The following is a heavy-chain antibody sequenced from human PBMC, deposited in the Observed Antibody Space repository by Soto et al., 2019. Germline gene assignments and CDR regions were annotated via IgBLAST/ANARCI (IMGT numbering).Heavy chain of an antibody. Sequence: GGSLRLSCAASGFTFSSYGMHWVRQAPGKGLEWVAVIWYDGSNKYYADSVKGRFTISRDNSKNTLYLQMNSLRAEDTAVYYCAREIDYGPLPCYFDYWGQGTLVTVSS. V-gene: IGHV3-33*01. CDR1: GFTFSSYG. J-gene: IGHJ4*02. CDR3: AREIDYGPLPCYFDY. D-gene: IGHD4-17*01. CDR2: IWYDGSNK.